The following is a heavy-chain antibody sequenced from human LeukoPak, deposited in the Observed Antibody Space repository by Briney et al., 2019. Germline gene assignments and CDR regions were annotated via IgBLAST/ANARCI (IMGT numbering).Heavy chain of an antibody. CDR3: ARDSHSGSYYRLDY. CDR1: GFTVSSNY. CDR2: IYSGGST. J-gene: IGHJ4*02. Sequence: GGSLRLSCVASGFTVSSNYMSRVRQAPGKGLEWVSVIYSGGSTYYADSVKGRFTISRDNSKNTLYLQMNSLRAEDTAVYYCARDSHSGSYYRLDYWGQGTLVTVSS. V-gene: IGHV3-53*01. D-gene: IGHD1-26*01.